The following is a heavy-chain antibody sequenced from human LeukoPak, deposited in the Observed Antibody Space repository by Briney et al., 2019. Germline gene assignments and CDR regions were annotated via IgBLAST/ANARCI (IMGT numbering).Heavy chain of an antibody. CDR3: ARGRSITLLRGVAMSDGFDI. CDR2: TDTSGRYV. J-gene: IGHJ3*02. Sequence: GGSLRLSCAASGFTFSNYGMNRVRQAPGEGLEWVSFTDTSGRYVYYGDSVKGRFTISRDNAKNLLFLQMNGLRAEDTALYYCARGRSITLLRGVAMSDGFDIWGQGAMVAVSS. V-gene: IGHV3-21*06. D-gene: IGHD3-10*01. CDR1: GFTFSNYG.